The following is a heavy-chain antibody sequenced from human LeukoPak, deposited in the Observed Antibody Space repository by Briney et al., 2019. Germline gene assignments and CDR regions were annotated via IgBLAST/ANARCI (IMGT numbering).Heavy chain of an antibody. CDR3: AKDIWNSSSLTYYYYYYGMDV. D-gene: IGHD6-13*01. V-gene: IGHV3-9*01. J-gene: IGHJ6*02. CDR1: GFTFDDYA. CDR2: ISWNSGSI. Sequence: QPGGSLRLSCAASGFTFDDYAMHWVRHAPGKGLEWVSGISWNSGSIGYADSVKGRFTISRDNAKNSLYLQMNSLRAEDTALYYCAKDIWNSSSLTYYYYYYGMDVWGQGTTVTVSS.